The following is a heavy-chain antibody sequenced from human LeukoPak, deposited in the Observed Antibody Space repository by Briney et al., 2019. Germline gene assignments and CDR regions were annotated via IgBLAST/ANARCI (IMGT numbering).Heavy chain of an antibody. CDR2: ISYDGSNK. Sequence: GGSLRLSCAASGFTFSSYAMHWVRQAPGKGLEWVAVISYDGSNKYYADSVKGRFTISRDNSKNTLYLQMNSLRAEDTAVYYCARDYVRAMVNILTGFYYYYGMDVWGQGTTVTVSS. CDR1: GFTFSSYA. D-gene: IGHD3-9*01. CDR3: ARDYVRAMVNILTGFYYYYGMDV. J-gene: IGHJ6*02. V-gene: IGHV3-30*04.